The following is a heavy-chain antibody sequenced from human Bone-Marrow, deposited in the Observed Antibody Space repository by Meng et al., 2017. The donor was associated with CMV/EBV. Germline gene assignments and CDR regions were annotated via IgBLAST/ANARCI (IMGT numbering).Heavy chain of an antibody. CDR1: GGSISSGDYY. CDR3: ATSIAARPGAIDY. V-gene: IGHV4-30-4*08. Sequence: QVQLQESVPGLVKPSRXLALPCTVSGGSISSGDYYWSWIRQPPGKGLEWIGYIYYSGSTYYNPSLKSRVTISVDTSKNQFSLKLSSVTAADTAVYYCATSIAARPGAIDYWGQGTLVTVSS. J-gene: IGHJ4*02. D-gene: IGHD6-6*01. CDR2: IYYSGST.